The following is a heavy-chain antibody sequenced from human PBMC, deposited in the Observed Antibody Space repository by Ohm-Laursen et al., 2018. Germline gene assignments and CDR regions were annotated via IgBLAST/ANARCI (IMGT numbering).Heavy chain of an antibody. V-gene: IGHV4-59*12. CDR3: ARDNYDSSGYYTE. CDR1: GGSISSYY. J-gene: IGHJ4*02. Sequence: SDTLSLTCTVSGGSISSYYWSWIRQPPGKGLEWIGYIYYSGSTYYNPSLKSRVTISVDTSKNQFSLKLSSVTAADTAVYYCARDNYDSSGYYTEWGQGTLVTVSS. CDR2: IYYSGST. D-gene: IGHD3-22*01.